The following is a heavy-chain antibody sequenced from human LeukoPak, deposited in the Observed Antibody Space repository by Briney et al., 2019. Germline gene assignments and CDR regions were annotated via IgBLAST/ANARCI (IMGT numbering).Heavy chain of an antibody. CDR2: INHSGST. J-gene: IGHJ5*02. CDR1: GGSFSGYY. D-gene: IGHD3-9*01. CDR3: ARGHFDWLKWFDP. V-gene: IGHV4-34*01. Sequence: PSETLSLTCAVYGGSFSGYYWSWIRQPPGKGLEWIGEINHSGSTNYNPSLKSRVTISVDTSKNQFSLKLSSVTAADTAVYYCARGHFDWLKWFDPWGQGTLVTVSS.